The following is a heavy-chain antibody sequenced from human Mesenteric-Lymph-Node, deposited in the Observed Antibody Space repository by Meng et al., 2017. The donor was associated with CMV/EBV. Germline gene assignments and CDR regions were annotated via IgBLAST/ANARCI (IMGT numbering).Heavy chain of an antibody. CDR1: GFTFSSYA. V-gene: IGHV3-23*01. Sequence: GESLKISCAASGFTFSSYAMSWVRQAPGKGLEWVSAISGSGGSTYYADSVKGRFTISRDNFKNKVYLQMNSLRAEDTAVYYCAKVGSSWYFDYWGQGTLVTVSS. CDR3: AKVGSSWYFDY. J-gene: IGHJ4*02. D-gene: IGHD6-13*01. CDR2: ISGSGGST.